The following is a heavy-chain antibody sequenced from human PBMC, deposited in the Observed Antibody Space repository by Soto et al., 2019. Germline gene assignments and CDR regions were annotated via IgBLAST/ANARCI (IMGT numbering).Heavy chain of an antibody. CDR2: IYWDDSK. V-gene: IGHV2-5*02. Sequence: QITLKESGPTLVRPTQTLTLTCAFSGFSLSTSGVRVGWIRQPPGKALEWLAVIYWDDSKHYSPSLRSRLTITKDTSKNQVVLTMTNMDPMDTGTYYCAHKGPEDWPLDYWGQGTLVTVSS. CDR1: GFSLSTSGVR. D-gene: IGHD3-9*01. J-gene: IGHJ4*02. CDR3: AHKGPEDWPLDY.